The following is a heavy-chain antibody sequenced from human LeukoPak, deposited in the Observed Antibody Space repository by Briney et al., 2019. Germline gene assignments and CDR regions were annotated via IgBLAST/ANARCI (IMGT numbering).Heavy chain of an antibody. CDR3: ARFLRQWLVHYYFDY. CDR1: GGSFSGYY. Sequence: SETLSLTCAVYGGSFSGYYWSWIRQPPGKGLEWIGEINHSGSTNYNPSLKSRVTISVDTSKHQFSLKLSSVTAADTAVYYCARFLRQWLVHYYFDYWGQGTLVTVSS. V-gene: IGHV4-34*01. D-gene: IGHD6-19*01. CDR2: INHSGST. J-gene: IGHJ4*02.